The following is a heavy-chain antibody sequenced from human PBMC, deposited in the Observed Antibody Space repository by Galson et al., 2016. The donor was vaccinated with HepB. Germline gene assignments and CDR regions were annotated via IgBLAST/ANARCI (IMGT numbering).Heavy chain of an antibody. Sequence: LRLSCAASGFTFSDYYMNWIRQPPGKGLEWIGSIYYSGSTYYNPSLKSRVTISVDTSKNQFSLKLRSVTAADTAVYYCARRVAVAGIYYFDYWGRGTLVTVSS. CDR3: ARRVAVAGIYYFDY. CDR2: IYYSGST. J-gene: IGHJ4*01. D-gene: IGHD6-19*01. CDR1: GFTFSDYY. V-gene: IGHV4-38-2*01.